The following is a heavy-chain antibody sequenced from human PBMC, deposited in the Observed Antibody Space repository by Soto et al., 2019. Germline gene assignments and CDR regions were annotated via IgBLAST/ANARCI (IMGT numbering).Heavy chain of an antibody. V-gene: IGHV4-39*01. J-gene: IGHJ4*02. CDR3: ASPSPYDSSGYYYGPPDY. Sequence: SATLSLPFTFSGCSIISSSYYGCWSRQPPGKGLEWIGSIYYSGSTYYNPSLKSRVTISVDTSKNQFSLKLSSVTAADTAVYYCASPSPYDSSGYYYGPPDYWGQGTLVTVSS. CDR2: IYYSGST. D-gene: IGHD3-22*01. CDR1: GCSIISSSYY.